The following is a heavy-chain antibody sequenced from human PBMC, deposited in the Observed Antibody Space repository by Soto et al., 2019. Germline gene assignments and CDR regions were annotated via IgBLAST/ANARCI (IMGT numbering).Heavy chain of an antibody. D-gene: IGHD3-10*01. V-gene: IGHV1-8*02. CDR2: MNPNSGNT. CDR1: GYTFTSYY. CDR3: ASGAGSGSYDAFDI. J-gene: IGHJ3*02. Sequence: ASVKVSCKASGYTFTSYYMHWVRQAPGQGLEWMGWMNPNSGNTGYAQKFQGRVTMTRNTSISTAYMELSSLRSEDTAVYYCASGAGSGSYDAFDIWGQGTMVTVSS.